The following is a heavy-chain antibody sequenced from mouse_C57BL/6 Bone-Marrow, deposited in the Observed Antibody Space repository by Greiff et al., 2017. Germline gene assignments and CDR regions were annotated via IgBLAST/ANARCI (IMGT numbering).Heavy chain of an antibody. J-gene: IGHJ1*03. CDR1: GYSITSGYY. CDR3: ARVLYFDV. V-gene: IGHV3-6*01. CDR2: ISYDGSN. Sequence: VQLQQSGPGLVKPSQSLSLTCSVTGYSITSGYYWNWIRQFPGNKLEWMGYISYDGSNNYNPSLKNRISITRDTSKNQFFLKLNSVTTEDTATYYCARVLYFDVWGTGTTVTVSS.